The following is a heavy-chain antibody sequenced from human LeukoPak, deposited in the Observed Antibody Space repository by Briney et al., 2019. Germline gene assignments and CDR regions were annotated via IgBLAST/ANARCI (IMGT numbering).Heavy chain of an antibody. D-gene: IGHD3-22*01. J-gene: IGHJ4*02. CDR1: GGTFSSYA. Sequence: SVKVSCKASGGTFSSYAISWVRQAPGQGLEWMGRIIPIFGTANYAQKFQGRVTITTDESTSTAYMELSSLRSEDTAVYYCARDPDHDSSGYYYGMGDYWGQGTLVTVSS. CDR3: ARDPDHDSSGYYYGMGDY. V-gene: IGHV1-69*05. CDR2: IIPIFGTA.